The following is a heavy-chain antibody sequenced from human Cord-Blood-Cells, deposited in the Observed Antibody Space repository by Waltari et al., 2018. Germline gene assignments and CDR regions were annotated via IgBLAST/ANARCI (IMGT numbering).Heavy chain of an antibody. D-gene: IGHD5-12*01. CDR1: GGSFSGYY. CDR3: AGIVATIDAFDI. V-gene: IGHV4-34*01. CDR2: IKHSGST. J-gene: IGHJ3*02. Sequence: QVQLQQWGAGLLKPSETLSLTCAVSGGSFSGYYWSWIRQPPGKGLELIGEIKHSGSTNYNPSLKSRVTISVDTSKNQFSLKLSSVTAADTAVYYCAGIVATIDAFDIWGQGTMVTVSS.